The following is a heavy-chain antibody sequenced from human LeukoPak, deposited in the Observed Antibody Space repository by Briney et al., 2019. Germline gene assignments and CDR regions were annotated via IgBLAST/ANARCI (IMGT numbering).Heavy chain of an antibody. V-gene: IGHV1-46*01. D-gene: IGHD4-11*01. CDR3: ARDHDYTNSGYYYMDV. Sequence: ASVKVSCKASGYTFTGQYLHWVRQAPGQGLEWMGIINPSGGSTSYTQKFQGRVTMTRDMSTSTVYMELSSLRSEDTAVYYCARDHDYTNSGYYYMDVWGKGTTVTVS. CDR1: GYTFTGQY. CDR2: INPSGGST. J-gene: IGHJ6*03.